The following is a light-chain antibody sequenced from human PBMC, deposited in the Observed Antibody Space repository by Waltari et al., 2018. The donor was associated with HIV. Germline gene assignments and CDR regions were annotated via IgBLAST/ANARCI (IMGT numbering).Light chain of an antibody. CDR3: SAYGGSNVVL. Sequence: HSALTQPPSASGSPGQSVAISCTGTNSDIGIYDSVSWYQHLPHKAPRLLIYELSERPSGVPDRFSGYKFNNITASLTVSDLQAEDEGEYYCSAYGGSNVVLFGGGTKLTVL. J-gene: IGLJ3*02. V-gene: IGLV2-8*01. CDR2: ELS. CDR1: NSDIGIYDS.